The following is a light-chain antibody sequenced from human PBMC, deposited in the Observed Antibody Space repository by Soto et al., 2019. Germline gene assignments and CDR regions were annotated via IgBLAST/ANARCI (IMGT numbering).Light chain of an antibody. J-gene: IGKJ1*01. V-gene: IGKV3-20*01. CDR1: QSVSSSY. CDR2: GAS. CDR3: QQYGNSRA. Sequence: EIVLTQSPGTLSLSPGERATLSCRASQSVSSSYLAWYQLKPGQAPRLLIYGASSRATGIPDGFSGSGSGTDFTLTISRLEPEDFAVYYCQQYGNSRAFGKGTKVEIK.